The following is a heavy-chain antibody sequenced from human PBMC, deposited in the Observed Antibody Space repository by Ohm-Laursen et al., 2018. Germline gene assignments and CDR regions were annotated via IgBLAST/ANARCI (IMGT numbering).Heavy chain of an antibody. CDR3: AKEGDYSSGWYPDYFDY. Sequence: SLRLSCAASGFTFSSFAMSWVRQAPGKGLEWVSAITTTGGGTYYADSVKGRFTISRDNSHNTLFPEMYSLSADDTAVYYCAKEGDYSSGWYPDYFDYWGQGTLVTVSA. V-gene: IGHV3-23*01. CDR1: GFTFSSFA. CDR2: ITTTGGGT. J-gene: IGHJ4*02. D-gene: IGHD6-19*01.